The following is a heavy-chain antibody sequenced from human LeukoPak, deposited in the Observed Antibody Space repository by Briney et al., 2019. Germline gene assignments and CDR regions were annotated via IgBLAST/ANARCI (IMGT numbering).Heavy chain of an antibody. CDR2: IIPIFGTA. V-gene: IGHV1-69*05. Sequence: SVKVSCKASGGTFSSYAISWVRQAPGQGLEWMGGIIPIFGTANYAQKFQGRVTITTDESTSTAYMELSSLRSEDTAVYYCARVGNSSSWGVSWFDYWGQGTLVTVSS. D-gene: IGHD6-13*01. CDR1: GGTFSSYA. J-gene: IGHJ4*02. CDR3: ARVGNSSSWGVSWFDY.